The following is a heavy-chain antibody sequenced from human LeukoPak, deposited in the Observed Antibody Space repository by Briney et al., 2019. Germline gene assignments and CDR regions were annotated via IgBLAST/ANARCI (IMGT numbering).Heavy chain of an antibody. J-gene: IGHJ4*02. CDR3: ARLGWNGDY. V-gene: IGHV4-39*06. CDR2: TYYGGNT. CDR1: GGSVSSSSYY. Sequence: SETLSLTCTVSGGSVSSSSYYWDWIRQPPGKGLECIATTYYGGNTYYNPSLKSRVTISVDTSKNQFPLKVSSATATDTSVYYCARLGWNGDYWGQGTLVTVSS. D-gene: IGHD1-1*01.